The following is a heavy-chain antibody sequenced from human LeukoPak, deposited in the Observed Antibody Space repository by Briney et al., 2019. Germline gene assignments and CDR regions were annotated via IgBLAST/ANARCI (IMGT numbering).Heavy chain of an antibody. Sequence: GGSLRLSCAASGFTFSSYWMSWVRQAPGEGLEWVANIKQDGSEKYYVDSVKGRFTISRDNAKNSLYLQMNSLRAEDTAVYYCARDMATVVTPTWDYWGQGTLVTVSS. CDR3: ARDMATVVTPTWDY. V-gene: IGHV3-7*01. D-gene: IGHD4-23*01. CDR1: GFTFSSYW. J-gene: IGHJ4*02. CDR2: IKQDGSEK.